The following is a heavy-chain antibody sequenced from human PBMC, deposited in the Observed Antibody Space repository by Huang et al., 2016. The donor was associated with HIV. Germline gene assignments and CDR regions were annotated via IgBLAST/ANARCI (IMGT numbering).Heavy chain of an antibody. D-gene: IGHD3-3*01. CDR3: ARGAPDLDSHLDH. V-gene: IGHV1-69*13. CDR2: SIPIIGTP. J-gene: IGHJ4*02. Sequence: QVQLVQSGAEVKKPGSSVTVSCKVSGGTFNNAISWVRQAPGQGLEWMGGSIPIIGTPNYARKFQGRVTITADESTSIAYMELSSLRSEDTAVYYCARGAPDLDSHLDHWGQGTLVTVSS. CDR1: GGTFNNA.